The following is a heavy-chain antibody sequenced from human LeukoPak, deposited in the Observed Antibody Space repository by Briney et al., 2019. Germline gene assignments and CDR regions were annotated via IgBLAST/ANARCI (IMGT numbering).Heavy chain of an antibody. J-gene: IGHJ6*03. CDR2: VDHTGST. D-gene: IGHD1-1*01. V-gene: IGHV4-59*01. Sequence: SETLSLTCSVSDDSITMYYWTWIRQPPGKGLEWIGYVDHTGSTNFNPSLNGRVSISRDTTKNLFSLRLRSVAAADTAVYFCARGRVSSSTWYSTYYYYFYMDVWGKGTTVTVSS. CDR3: ARGRVSSSTWYSTYYYYFYMDV. CDR1: DDSITMYY.